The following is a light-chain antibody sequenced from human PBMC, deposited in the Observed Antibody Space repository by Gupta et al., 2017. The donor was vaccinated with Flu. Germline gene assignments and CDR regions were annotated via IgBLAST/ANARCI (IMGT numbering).Light chain of an antibody. V-gene: IGKV3-20*01. Sequence: IVLTQSPGTLSLSPGERATLSCRASQSVNNNLLTWYQQKPGQAPRLLIYGASSRATGIPDRFSGSGSGTDFTLTIRRLEPEDFAVYYCQQDSISLYTFGQGTKLEIK. CDR2: GAS. CDR1: QSVNNNL. CDR3: QQDSISLYT. J-gene: IGKJ2*01.